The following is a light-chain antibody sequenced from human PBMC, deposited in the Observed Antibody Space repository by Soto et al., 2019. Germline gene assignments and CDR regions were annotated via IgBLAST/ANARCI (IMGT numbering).Light chain of an antibody. CDR2: DVN. Sequence: QSVLTQPASVSGSPGQSITISCTGAGADVDGYDYVSWYQQHPGQAPKLMIYDVNNRPSGVSYRFSGSKSGDTASLTISGLQAEDDADYYCSSYTSSAPFYVFGTGAKLTVL. CDR1: GADVDGYDY. CDR3: SSYTSSAPFYV. J-gene: IGLJ1*01. V-gene: IGLV2-14*03.